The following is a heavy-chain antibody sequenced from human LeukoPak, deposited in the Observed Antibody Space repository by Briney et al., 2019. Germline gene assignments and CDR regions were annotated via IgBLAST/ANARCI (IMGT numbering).Heavy chain of an antibody. V-gene: IGHV3-23*01. J-gene: IGHJ4*02. Sequence: GGSLRLSCAASGFTFSTCAMGWVRQAPGKGLGWVSAISGSGGSTFYADSVKGRFTSSRDNSKNTLYLQMNSLRAEDTAVYYCARVSLTGWYIDCWGQETLVPVSS. CDR2: ISGSGGST. CDR1: GFTFSTCA. D-gene: IGHD3-9*01. CDR3: ARVSLTGWYIDC.